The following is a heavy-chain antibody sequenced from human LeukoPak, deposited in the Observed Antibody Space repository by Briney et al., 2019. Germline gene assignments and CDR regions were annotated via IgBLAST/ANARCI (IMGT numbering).Heavy chain of an antibody. CDR3: AKDGQNYPYYDFWSGYYADIYYFDY. J-gene: IGHJ4*02. V-gene: IGHV3-23*01. CDR2: ISGSGGST. D-gene: IGHD3-3*01. Sequence: PGGSLRLSCAASGFTFSSYAMSWVRQAPGKGLEWVSAISGSGGSTYYADPVKGRFTISRDNSKNTLYLQMNSLRAEDTAVYYCAKDGQNYPYYDFWSGYYADIYYFDYWGQGTLVTVSS. CDR1: GFTFSSYA.